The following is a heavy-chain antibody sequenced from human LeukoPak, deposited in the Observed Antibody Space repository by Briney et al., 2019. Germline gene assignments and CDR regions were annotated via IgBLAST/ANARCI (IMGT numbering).Heavy chain of an antibody. CDR1: GGSISSSNW. D-gene: IGHD2-2*01. Sequence: SETLSLTCAVSGGSISSSNWWSRVRQPPGKGLEWIGEIYHSGSTNYNPSLKSRVTISVDTSKNQFSLKLSSVTAADMAVYYCAAGYCSSTSCSGTDYWGQGTLVTVSS. CDR3: AAGYCSSTSCSGTDY. V-gene: IGHV4-4*02. J-gene: IGHJ4*02. CDR2: IYHSGST.